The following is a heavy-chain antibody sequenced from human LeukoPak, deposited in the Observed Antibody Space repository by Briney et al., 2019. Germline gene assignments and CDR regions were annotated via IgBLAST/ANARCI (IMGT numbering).Heavy chain of an antibody. CDR1: GFTFSGSA. D-gene: IGHD5-12*01. CDR2: IRSKANSYAT. Sequence: SGGSLRLSCAASGFTFSGSAMHWVRQACGKGLEWVGRIRSKANSYATAYAASVKGRFTISRDDSKNTAYLQMNSLKTEDTAVYYCTRVRGYSGYDYDYWGQGTLVTVSS. CDR3: TRVRGYSGYDYDY. J-gene: IGHJ4*02. V-gene: IGHV3-73*01.